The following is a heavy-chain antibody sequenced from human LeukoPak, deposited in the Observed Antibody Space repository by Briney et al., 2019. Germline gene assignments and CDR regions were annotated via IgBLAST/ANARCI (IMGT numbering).Heavy chain of an antibody. CDR3: ARHVKSDVVVPAARHFDY. Sequence: SETLSLTCTVSGGSISSSSYYWGWIRQPPGKGLEWIGSIYYSGSTYYNPSLKSRVTISVDTSKNQFSLKLSSVTAADTAVYYCARHVKSDVVVPAARHFDYWGQGTLVTVSS. CDR2: IYYSGST. V-gene: IGHV4-39*01. J-gene: IGHJ4*02. D-gene: IGHD2-2*01. CDR1: GGSISSSSYY.